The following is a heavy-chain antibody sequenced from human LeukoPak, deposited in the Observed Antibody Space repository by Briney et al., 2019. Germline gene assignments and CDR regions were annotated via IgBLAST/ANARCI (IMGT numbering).Heavy chain of an antibody. D-gene: IGHD2-21*02. V-gene: IGHV3-7*03. CDR2: INEDGSEK. CDR1: GFTFSNYW. Sequence: GGSLRLSCTASGFTFSNYWMSWVRQAPGKGLEWVANINEDGSEKKYVDSVKGRFTISRDNAKKSLYLQMNSLRAEDTAVYFCAKDRDAVTARGFDHWGQGTLVTVSS. CDR3: AKDRDAVTARGFDH. J-gene: IGHJ4*02.